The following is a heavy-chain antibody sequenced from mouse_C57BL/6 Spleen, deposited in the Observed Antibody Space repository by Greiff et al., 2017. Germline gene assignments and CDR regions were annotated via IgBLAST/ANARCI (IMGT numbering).Heavy chain of an antibody. CDR1: GYSITSGYY. V-gene: IGHV3-6*01. Sequence: EVKLQESGPGLVKPSQSLSLTCSVTGYSITSGYYWNWIRQFPGNKLEWMGYISYDGSNNYNPSLKNRISITRDTSKNQFFLKLNSVTTEDTATYYCARRYYGSSSHFDYWGQGTTLTVSS. D-gene: IGHD1-1*01. CDR3: ARRYYGSSSHFDY. CDR2: ISYDGSN. J-gene: IGHJ2*01.